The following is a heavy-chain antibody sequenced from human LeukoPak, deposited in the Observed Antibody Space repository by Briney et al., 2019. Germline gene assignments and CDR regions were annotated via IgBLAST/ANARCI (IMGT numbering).Heavy chain of an antibody. V-gene: IGHV3-30*02. J-gene: IGHJ4*02. Sequence: GGSLRLSCAASGFTFSTYGMHWVRQAPGKGLEWVTFIQYDGTNKYYADSVKGRFTISRDNARNSLYLQMNSLRAEDTAVYYCARGHWGLDSWGQGTLVSVSS. CDR1: GFTFSTYG. D-gene: IGHD7-27*01. CDR3: ARGHWGLDS. CDR2: IQYDGTNK.